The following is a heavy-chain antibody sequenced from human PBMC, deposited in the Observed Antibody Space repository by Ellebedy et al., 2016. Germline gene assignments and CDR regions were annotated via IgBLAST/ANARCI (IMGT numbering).Heavy chain of an antibody. CDR1: GGSFSGDY. Sequence: SETLSLTCAVYGGSFSGDYWSWIRQPPGKGLEWIGEINHSGSTNYNPSLKSRVTISVDTSKNQFSLKLSSVTAADTAVYYCARGVAAAGYYFDYWGQGTLVTVSS. CDR3: ARGVAAAGYYFDY. CDR2: INHSGST. D-gene: IGHD6-13*01. J-gene: IGHJ4*02. V-gene: IGHV4-34*01.